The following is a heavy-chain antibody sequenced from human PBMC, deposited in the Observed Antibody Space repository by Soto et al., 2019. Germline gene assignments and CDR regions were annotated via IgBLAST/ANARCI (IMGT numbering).Heavy chain of an antibody. CDR2: STRIFGRA. Sequence: SVKVSCKASGGSFSSYAISWVGQAPGQGLEWMGGSTRIFGRANYAQKFEGRVTIPADESTSTAYMELSSLRSEDTAVYYCERDPLYALWSQGTLDIASS. J-gene: IGHJ1*01. V-gene: IGHV1-69*13. D-gene: IGHD2-2*02. CDR1: GGSFSSYA. CDR3: ERDPLYAL.